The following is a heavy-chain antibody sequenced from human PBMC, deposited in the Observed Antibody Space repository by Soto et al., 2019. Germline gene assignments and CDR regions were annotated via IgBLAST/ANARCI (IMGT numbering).Heavy chain of an antibody. D-gene: IGHD4-17*01. CDR1: GGSVSSGRYY. J-gene: IGHJ3*02. V-gene: IGHV4-61*01. Sequence: PSETRSLTCTVPGGSVSSGRYYRSWVRPPPGNGLEWIGYIYYSGSTNYNPSLKSRVTISVDTSKNQFSLKLSSVTAADTAVYYCARTTVVTPDVFDIWGQGTMVTVSS. CDR3: ARTTVVTPDVFDI. CDR2: IYYSGST.